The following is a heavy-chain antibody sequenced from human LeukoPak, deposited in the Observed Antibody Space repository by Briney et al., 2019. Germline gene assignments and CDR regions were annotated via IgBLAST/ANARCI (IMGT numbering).Heavy chain of an antibody. CDR3: AELGITMIGGV. CDR2: IKQDGSEK. Sequence: GGSLRLSCAAPGFTFSSYWMSWVRQAPGKGLEWVANIKQDGSEKYYVDSVKGRFTISRDNAKNSLYLQMNSLRAEDTAVYYCAELGITMIGGVWGKGTTVTISS. D-gene: IGHD3-10*02. CDR1: GFTFSSYW. V-gene: IGHV3-7*01. J-gene: IGHJ6*04.